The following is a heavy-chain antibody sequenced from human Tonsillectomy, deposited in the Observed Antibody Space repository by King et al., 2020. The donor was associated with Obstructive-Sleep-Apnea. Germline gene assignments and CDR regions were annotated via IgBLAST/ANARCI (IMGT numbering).Heavy chain of an antibody. CDR2: ITWNGDNA. CDR3: ATVADY. CDR1: GFTFDAFA. V-gene: IGHV3-9*01. Sequence: VQLVESGGGLVQPGGSLRLSCAGSGFTFDAFARYWGRQAPGKGPEWVSGITWNGDNAGYADSVRGRFTISRDNAKNSLYLHMTSLRSDDTAMYYCATVADYWGQGTLITVSS. J-gene: IGHJ4*02.